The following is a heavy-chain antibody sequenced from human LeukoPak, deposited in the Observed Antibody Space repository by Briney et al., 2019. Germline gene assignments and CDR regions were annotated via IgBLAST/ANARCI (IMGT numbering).Heavy chain of an antibody. CDR3: ARPRETNAFDI. CDR1: GGTFSSYA. Sequence: SVKVSCKASGGTFSSYAISWVRQAPGQGLEWMGGIIPIFGTASYAQKFQGRVTMTRDMSTSTVYMELSSLRSEDTAVYYCARPRETNAFDIWGQGTMVTVSS. D-gene: IGHD1/OR15-1a*01. V-gene: IGHV1-69*05. J-gene: IGHJ3*02. CDR2: IIPIFGTA.